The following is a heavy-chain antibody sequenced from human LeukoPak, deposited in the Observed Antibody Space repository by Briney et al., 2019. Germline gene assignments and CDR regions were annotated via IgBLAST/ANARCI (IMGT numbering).Heavy chain of an antibody. Sequence: SETLSLTCTVSGGSIRSYYWSWIRQPPGKGLEWIGYIYYSWSTNYNPSLKSRVSISVDTSKNQFSLKLSSVTAADTAVYYCARTGSTVTMLYHFDHWGQGTLVTVSS. CDR3: ARTGSTVTMLYHFDH. J-gene: IGHJ4*02. CDR1: GGSIRSYY. D-gene: IGHD4-17*01. V-gene: IGHV4-59*01. CDR2: IYYSWST.